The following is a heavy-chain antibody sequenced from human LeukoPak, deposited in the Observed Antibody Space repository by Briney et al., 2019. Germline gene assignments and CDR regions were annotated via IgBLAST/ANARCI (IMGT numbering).Heavy chain of an antibody. Sequence: SETLSLTCAVYGGSFSGYYWSWIRQPPGKGLEWIGKINHSGSTNYNPSLKSRVTISVDTSKNQFSLKLSSVTAADTAVYYCARGQPLLYRYCYFDYWGQGTLVTVSS. CDR1: GGSFSGYY. CDR3: ARGQPLLYRYCYFDY. V-gene: IGHV4-34*01. J-gene: IGHJ4*02. D-gene: IGHD3-16*02. CDR2: INHSGST.